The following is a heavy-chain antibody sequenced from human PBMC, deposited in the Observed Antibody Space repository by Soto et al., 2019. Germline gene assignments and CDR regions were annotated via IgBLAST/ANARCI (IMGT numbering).Heavy chain of an antibody. D-gene: IGHD6-6*01. CDR3: AKGIAARLGWFDP. CDR1: SGSISSSNW. J-gene: IGHJ5*02. V-gene: IGHV4-4*02. CDR2: IYHSGST. Sequence: SETLSLTCAVSSGSISSSNWWSWVRQPPGKGLEWIGEIYHSGSTNYNPSLKSRVTISVDKSKNHFSLKLSSVTAEDTAVYYCAKGIAARLGWFDPWGQGTLVTVS.